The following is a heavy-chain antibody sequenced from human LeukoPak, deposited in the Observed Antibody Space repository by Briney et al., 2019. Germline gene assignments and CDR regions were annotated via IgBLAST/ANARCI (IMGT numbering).Heavy chain of an antibody. CDR1: GYSFTRYW. J-gene: IGHJ2*01. Sequence: GESLKISCKGVGYSFTRYWIGWVRQMPGKGLEHIGVIDPDDADARHTPAFQGLVSISVDKSIDTAYLQINSLTSSDTAIYYCVGRVNGWTLGYFDLWGRGSPVTVSS. CDR3: VGRVNGWTLGYFDL. CDR2: IDPDDADA. D-gene: IGHD6-19*01. V-gene: IGHV5-51*01.